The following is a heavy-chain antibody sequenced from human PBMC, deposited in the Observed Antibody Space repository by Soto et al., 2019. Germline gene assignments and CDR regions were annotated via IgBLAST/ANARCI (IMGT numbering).Heavy chain of an antibody. J-gene: IGHJ4*02. V-gene: IGHV3-23*01. CDR3: ANPTLRVVPPFFFDY. D-gene: IGHD3-22*01. CDR2: ISVSGGAT. Sequence: PGGSLRLSCEASGFTFSSYAMSWVRQAPGKGLEWISVISVSGGATYFADSVKGRLVISRDNSKNTLYLQMNSLRAEDTAIYYYANPTLRVVPPFFFDYWGQGSLVTVSS. CDR1: GFTFSSYA.